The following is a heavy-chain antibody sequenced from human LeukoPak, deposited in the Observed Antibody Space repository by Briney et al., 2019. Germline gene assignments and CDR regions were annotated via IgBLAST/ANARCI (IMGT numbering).Heavy chain of an antibody. CDR2: INQDGRDK. V-gene: IGHV3-7*01. D-gene: IGHD4/OR15-4a*01. Sequence: GGSLRLSCAASGFTFSSDWMSWVRQAPGKGLEWVANINQDGRDKSYVDSVRGRFTISRDNARNSLYLQMNSLRAEDTAMYYWAVGAGYWGQGTLVTVST. J-gene: IGHJ4*02. CDR1: GFTFSSDW. CDR3: AVGAGY.